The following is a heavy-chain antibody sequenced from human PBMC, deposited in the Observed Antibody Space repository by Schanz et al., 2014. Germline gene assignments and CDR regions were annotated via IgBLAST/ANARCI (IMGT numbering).Heavy chain of an antibody. V-gene: IGHV4-59*01. CDR1: SASIRTYY. CDR3: ARGRVVPAAPEFDY. J-gene: IGHJ4*02. Sequence: QVQLQESGPGLVKPSETLSLTCTVSSASIRTYYWSWIRQPPGKGLEWIGYIYYSGSTTYNPSLKSRVTISVDTSKKQFFLNLSSVTAADTAVYYCARGRVVPAAPEFDYWGQGILVTVSS. CDR2: IYYSGST. D-gene: IGHD2-2*01.